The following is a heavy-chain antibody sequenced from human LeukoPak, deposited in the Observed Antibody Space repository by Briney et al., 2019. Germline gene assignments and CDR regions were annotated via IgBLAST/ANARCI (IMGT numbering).Heavy chain of an antibody. D-gene: IGHD2-2*01. J-gene: IGHJ4*02. CDR3: AKVNRGGLYCSSTSCYFDY. CDR1: GFTFDDYA. CDR2: ISWNSGSI. Sequence: AGGSLRLSCAASGFTFDDYAMPWVRQAPGKGLEWVSGISWNSGSIGYADSVKGRFTISRDNAKNSLYLQMNSLRAEDTALYYCAKVNRGGLYCSSTSCYFDYWGQGTLVTVSS. V-gene: IGHV3-9*01.